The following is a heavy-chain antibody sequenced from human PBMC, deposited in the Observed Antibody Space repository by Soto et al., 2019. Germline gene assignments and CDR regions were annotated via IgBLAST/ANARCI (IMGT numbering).Heavy chain of an antibody. CDR2: ISSSSSYI. J-gene: IGHJ6*02. V-gene: IGHV3-21*01. CDR1: GFTFSSYS. D-gene: IGHD2-15*01. CDR3: AKDIRAGRPYGIEV. Sequence: PGGPLRLSCAASGFTFSSYSLSWVRQAPGKGLEWVSSISSSSSYIYYADSVKGRFTISRANAKNSLYLQINSLRSEDTAVYYCAKDIRAGRPYGIEVWGQGTTVTVSS.